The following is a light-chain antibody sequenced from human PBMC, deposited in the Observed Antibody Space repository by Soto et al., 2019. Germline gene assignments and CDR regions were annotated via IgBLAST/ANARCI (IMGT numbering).Light chain of an antibody. J-gene: IGLJ1*01. V-gene: IGLV1-40*01. CDR3: QSYDSNLSEV. Sequence: QSVLTQPPSVPGAPGQTVTISCTGSGSNIGAGYGVQWYQQLPGTAPRLLIYGSDDRLSGVPDRFSASVSGNSASLAITGLQTEDEAVYYCQSYDSNLSEVFGPGTKVTVL. CDR2: GSD. CDR1: GSNIGAGYG.